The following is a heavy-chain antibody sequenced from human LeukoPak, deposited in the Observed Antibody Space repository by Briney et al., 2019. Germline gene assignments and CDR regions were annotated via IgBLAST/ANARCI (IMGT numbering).Heavy chain of an antibody. CDR3: ARGNMYYCDSSGYPFFDY. Sequence: ASVKVSCKASGYTFTGYYIHWVRQAPGQGLEWMGWINPNIGGTNYAQNFQGRVTMTRDTSISTAYMELSRLRSDDTAVYYCARGNMYYCDSSGYPFFDYWGQGTLVTVSS. CDR2: INPNIGGT. V-gene: IGHV1-2*02. J-gene: IGHJ4*02. CDR1: GYTFTGYY. D-gene: IGHD3-22*01.